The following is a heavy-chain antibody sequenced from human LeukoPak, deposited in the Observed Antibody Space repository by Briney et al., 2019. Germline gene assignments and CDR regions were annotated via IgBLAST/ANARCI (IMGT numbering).Heavy chain of an antibody. J-gene: IGHJ4*02. CDR3: ARAGGESEYYFDY. CDR1: GGSISSYY. Sequence: SETLSLTCTVSGGSISSYYWSWIRQPPGKGLEWIGYIYYSGSTNYNPSLKSRVTISVDTSKNQFSLKLSSVTAADTAVYYCARAGGESEYYFDYWGQGTLVTVSP. V-gene: IGHV4-59*08. CDR2: IYYSGST. D-gene: IGHD1-14*01.